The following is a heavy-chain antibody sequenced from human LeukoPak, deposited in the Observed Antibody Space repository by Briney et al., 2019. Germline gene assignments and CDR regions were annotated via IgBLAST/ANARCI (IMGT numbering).Heavy chain of an antibody. Sequence: QAGGSLRLSCGASGFTFSNYAMSWVRQAPGKGLEWVSGISSSGGSTYYADSVKGRFTISRDNSKSTLYLQMNSLRAEDTAVYFCARGSSRAFDYWGQGTLVTVSS. V-gene: IGHV3-23*01. J-gene: IGHJ4*02. CDR3: ARGSSRAFDY. CDR2: ISSSGGST. D-gene: IGHD2-2*01. CDR1: GFTFSNYA.